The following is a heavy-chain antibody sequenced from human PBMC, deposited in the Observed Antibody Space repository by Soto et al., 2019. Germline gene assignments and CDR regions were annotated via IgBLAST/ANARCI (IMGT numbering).Heavy chain of an antibody. J-gene: IGHJ6*02. CDR1: GDSMSGFY. Sequence: SETLSLTCTVSGDSMSGFYWSWIRQTPGKGLEWIGDINYDGRTSYYSPSLKSRVTISVDSSKNQFSLKLSSVTAADTAVYYCARVLRFLEWSPYYYYYGMDVWGQGTTVTVSS. V-gene: IGHV4-59*12. CDR3: ARVLRFLEWSPYYYYYGMDV. D-gene: IGHD3-3*01. CDR2: INYDGRT.